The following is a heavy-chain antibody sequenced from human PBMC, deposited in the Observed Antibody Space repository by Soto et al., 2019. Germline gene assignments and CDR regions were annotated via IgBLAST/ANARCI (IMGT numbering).Heavy chain of an antibody. CDR2: INHSGST. D-gene: IGHD3-3*01. V-gene: IGHV4-34*01. CDR1: GGSFSGYY. Sequence: SETLSLTCAVYGGSFSGYYWSWIRQPPGKGLEWIGEINHSGSTNYNPSLKSRVTISVDTSKNQFSLKLSSVTAADTAVYYCARGGSKDVFGSGYPPLPHYFDYWGQGTLVTVSS. CDR3: ARGGSKDVFGSGYPPLPHYFDY. J-gene: IGHJ4*02.